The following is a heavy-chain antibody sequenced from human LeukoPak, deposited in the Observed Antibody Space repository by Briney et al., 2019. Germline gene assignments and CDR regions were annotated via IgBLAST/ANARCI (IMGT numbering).Heavy chain of an antibody. CDR2: ISGSGGST. D-gene: IGHD4-23*01. CDR3: AKEGALRWSLWGAFDI. Sequence: RPGGSLRLSCAASGFTFSSYAMSWVRQAPGKGLEWVSAISGSGGSTYYADSVKGRFTISRDNSKNTLYLQMNSLRAEDTAVYYCAKEGALRWSLWGAFDIWGQGTMVTVSS. CDR1: GFTFSSYA. V-gene: IGHV3-23*01. J-gene: IGHJ3*02.